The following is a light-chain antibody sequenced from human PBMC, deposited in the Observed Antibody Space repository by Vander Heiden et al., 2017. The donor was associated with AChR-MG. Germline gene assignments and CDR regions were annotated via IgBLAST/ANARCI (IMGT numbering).Light chain of an antibody. V-gene: IGKV1-5*03. Sequence: DIQMTQSPSTLSASVGDRVIITCRASQSISNWLVWYQQKPGKAPKLLIYMASNLESGVPSRFSGSGSGTEFTLTISSLQPDDFATYYCQQYYSYSTFGPGTKVDIK. CDR2: MAS. CDR3: QQYYSYST. J-gene: IGKJ3*01. CDR1: QSISNW.